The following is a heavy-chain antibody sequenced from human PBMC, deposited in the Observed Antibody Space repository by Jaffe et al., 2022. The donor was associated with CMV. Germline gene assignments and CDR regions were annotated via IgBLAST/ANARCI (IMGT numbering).Heavy chain of an antibody. V-gene: IGHV1-46*01. CDR1: GYIFTNYY. Sequence: QVQLVQSGAEVKKPGASVKVSCKASGYIFTNYYMHWVRQAPGQGLEWMGIINPSGGSTTYAQKFQGRVTMTRDTSTSTVYMNLSSLTSEDTAVYYCASSGYSYGFGAFDIWGQGTMVTVFS. D-gene: IGHD5-18*01. J-gene: IGHJ3*02. CDR3: ASSGYSYGFGAFDI. CDR2: INPSGGST.